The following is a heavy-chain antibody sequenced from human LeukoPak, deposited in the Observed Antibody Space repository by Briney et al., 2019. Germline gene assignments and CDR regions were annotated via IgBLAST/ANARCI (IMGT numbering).Heavy chain of an antibody. D-gene: IGHD3-16*02. CDR2: IFYSGST. CDR1: GGSISSKNYY. Sequence: SETLSLTCSVSGGSISSKNYYWGWIRQPPGKGPEWIGSIFYSGSTTYNPSLKSRVTMSLDTSKNQFSLKLSSVTAADTAVYYCARDENGYVWGSFRAWGQGTLVTVSS. V-gene: IGHV4-39*07. CDR3: ARDENGYVWGSFRA. J-gene: IGHJ5*02.